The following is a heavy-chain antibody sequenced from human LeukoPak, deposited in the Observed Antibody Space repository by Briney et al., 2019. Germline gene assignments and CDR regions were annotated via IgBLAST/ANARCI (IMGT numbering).Heavy chain of an antibody. J-gene: IGHJ4*02. CDR1: GGCISSSSYY. V-gene: IGHV4-39*01. D-gene: IGHD3-16*02. Sequence: SDTLSLTCAVSGGCISSSSYYWGWMRQPPGKGLEWIGSIYYSGSTYYNPSLKSRVTISVDTSKNQFSLKLSSVTAADTAVYYCARYGGVIVIPNFWGQGTLVTVSS. CDR2: IYYSGST. CDR3: ARYGGVIVIPNF.